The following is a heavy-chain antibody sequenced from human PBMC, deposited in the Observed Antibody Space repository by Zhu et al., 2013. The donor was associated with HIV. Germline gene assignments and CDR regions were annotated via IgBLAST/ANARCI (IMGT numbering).Heavy chain of an antibody. Sequence: QVQLVQSGAEVKKPGSSVKVSCKASGGTFSSYAISWVRQAPGQGLEWMGGIIPIFGTANYAQKFQGRVTITADESTSTAYMELSSLRSEDTAVYYCARDSHSTGTTSHQWFDPWGQGTLVTVSS. CDR1: GGTFSSYA. CDR3: ARDSHSTGTTSHQWFDP. CDR2: IIPIFGTA. D-gene: IGHD1-7*01. J-gene: IGHJ5*02. V-gene: IGHV1-69*01.